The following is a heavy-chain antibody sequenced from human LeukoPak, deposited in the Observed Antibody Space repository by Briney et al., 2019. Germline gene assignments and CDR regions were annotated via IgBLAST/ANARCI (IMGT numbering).Heavy chain of an antibody. D-gene: IGHD3-3*01. Sequence: GGSLRLSCAASGFIFSNYAMTWVRQAPGKGLEWISTISRGGANTALSDTSVNTYYADSVKGRFTISRDTSKNTLYLQMNSLRAEDTAVYYCAKDLTPITIFGVAHGYWGQGTLVTVSS. CDR3: AKDLTPITIFGVAHGY. V-gene: IGHV3-23*01. CDR2: ISRGGANTALSDTSVNT. J-gene: IGHJ4*02. CDR1: GFIFSNYA.